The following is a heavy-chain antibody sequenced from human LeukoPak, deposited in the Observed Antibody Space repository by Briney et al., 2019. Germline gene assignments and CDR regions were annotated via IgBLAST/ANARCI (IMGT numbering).Heavy chain of an antibody. V-gene: IGHV4-39*07. Sequence: SETLSLTCTVSGGSISSSSYYWGWIRQPPGKGLEWIGSIYYSGRTYYNPSLKSRVTISVDTSKNQFSLKLTSVTAADTAMYYCARVPRAGYSYALSSWGQGTLVTVSS. D-gene: IGHD5-18*01. J-gene: IGHJ5*02. CDR1: GGSISSSSYY. CDR2: IYYSGRT. CDR3: ARVPRAGYSYALSS.